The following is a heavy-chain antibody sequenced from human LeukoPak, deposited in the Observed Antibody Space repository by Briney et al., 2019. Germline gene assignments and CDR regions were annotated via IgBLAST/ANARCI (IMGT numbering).Heavy chain of an antibody. CDR2: INPNSGGT. V-gene: IGHV1-2*02. D-gene: IGHD2-15*01. CDR3: ARPLLPYCSGGSCYSAWQH. Sequence: ASVKVSCKASGYTFTGYYMHWVRQAPGQGLEWMGWINPNSGGTNYAQKFQGRVTMIRDTSISTAYMELSRLRSDDTAVYYCARPLLPYCSGGSCYSAWQHWGQGTLVTVSS. J-gene: IGHJ1*01. CDR1: GYTFTGYY.